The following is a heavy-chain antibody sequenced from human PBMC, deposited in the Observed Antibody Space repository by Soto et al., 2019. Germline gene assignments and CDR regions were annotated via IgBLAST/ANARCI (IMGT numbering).Heavy chain of an antibody. CDR2: IYYSGST. CDR1: GGSISSGGYY. CDR3: ARVGGINWFDP. V-gene: IGHV4-31*03. D-gene: IGHD1-20*01. Sequence: QVQLQESGPGLVKPSQTLSLTCTVSGGSISSGGYYWSWIRQHPGKGLEWIGYIYYSGSTYYNPSLKXRXTXSXXTSKTQFSLKLNSVTAADTAVYYCARVGGINWFDPWGQGTLVTVSS. J-gene: IGHJ5*02.